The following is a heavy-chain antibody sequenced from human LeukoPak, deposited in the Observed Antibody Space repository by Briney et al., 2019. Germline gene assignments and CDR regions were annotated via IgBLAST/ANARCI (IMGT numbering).Heavy chain of an antibody. CDR2: ISGSGGST. V-gene: IGHV3-23*01. CDR3: AKTWFGELIPHLLDY. CDR1: GFTFSSYA. Sequence: GGSLRLSCAASGFTFSSYAMSWVRQAPGKGLEWVSAISGSGGSTYYADSVKGRFTISRDNSKNTLYLQMNSLRAEDTAVYYCAKTWFGELIPHLLDYRGQGTLVTVSS. J-gene: IGHJ4*02. D-gene: IGHD3-10*01.